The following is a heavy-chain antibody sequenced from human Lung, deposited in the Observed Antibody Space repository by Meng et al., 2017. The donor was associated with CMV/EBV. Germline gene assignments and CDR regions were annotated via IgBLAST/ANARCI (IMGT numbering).Heavy chain of an antibody. D-gene: IGHD6-13*01. CDR1: GYAFSNYG. CDR2: ISGYNGNT. Sequence: ASXXVSXKAYGYAFSNYGVTWVRQAPGQGPEWMGWISGYNGNTKYAQKFQGRVTMTADTSTSTVYMELRSLTSDDTAVYYCARDAYFNTWYPNWFDPWGQGTLVTAPQ. V-gene: IGHV1-18*01. J-gene: IGHJ5*02. CDR3: ARDAYFNTWYPNWFDP.